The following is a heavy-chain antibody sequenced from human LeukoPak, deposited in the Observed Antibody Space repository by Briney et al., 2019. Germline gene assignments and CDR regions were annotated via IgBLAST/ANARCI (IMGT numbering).Heavy chain of an antibody. CDR1: GYSFTSYW. CDR3: AGSNYYDSSGYPWHFDY. CDR2: IHPGDSDT. J-gene: IGHJ4*02. Sequence: GESLKISCKGSGYSFTSYWIGWVRQMPGKGLEWMGIIHPGDSDTRYSPSFQGQVTISADKSISTAYLQWSSLKASDTAMYYCAGSNYYDSSGYPWHFDYWGQGTLVTVSS. D-gene: IGHD3-22*01. V-gene: IGHV5-51*01.